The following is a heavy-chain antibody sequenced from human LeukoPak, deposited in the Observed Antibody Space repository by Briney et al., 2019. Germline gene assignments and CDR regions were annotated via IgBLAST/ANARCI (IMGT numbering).Heavy chain of an antibody. CDR3: ARDGYSGYDLDY. CDR1: GFTFSSYG. V-gene: IGHV3-30*03. D-gene: IGHD5-12*01. CDR2: IAYHGGAE. J-gene: IGHJ4*02. Sequence: GRSLRLSCAASGFTFSSYGMHWVRQAPGKGLEWVAVIAYHGGAEYYADSVKGRFTISRDNAKNSLYLQMNSLRAEDTAVYYCARDGYSGYDLDYWGQGTLVTVSS.